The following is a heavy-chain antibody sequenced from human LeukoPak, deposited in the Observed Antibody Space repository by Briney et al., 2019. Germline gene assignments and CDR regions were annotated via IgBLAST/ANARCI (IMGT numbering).Heavy chain of an antibody. CDR1: VFTLSSYG. V-gene: IGHV3-30*03. D-gene: IGHD1-26*01. Sequence: GGSLRLSCAASVFTLSSYGMHWVRQAPGKGREWVAVISYDGSNKYYADSVKGRFTISRDNSKNTLYLQMDSLGAEDTAVYYCARDKRKGIVGSTKSYFDYWGQGTLVTVSS. CDR3: ARDKRKGIVGSTKSYFDY. J-gene: IGHJ4*02. CDR2: ISYDGSNK.